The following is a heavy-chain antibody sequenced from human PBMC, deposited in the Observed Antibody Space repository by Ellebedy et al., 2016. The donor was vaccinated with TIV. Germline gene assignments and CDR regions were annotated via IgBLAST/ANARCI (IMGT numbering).Heavy chain of an antibody. CDR3: ARFPSIAARGY. CDR1: GLSVSTNY. Sequence: GESLKISXAASGLSVSTNYMSWVRQAPGKGLEWVSVLYSGGGTYYTDSVKGRFTISRDNSKNTLYLQMNSLRAEDTAFYYCARFPSIAARGYWGRGTLVTVSS. J-gene: IGHJ4*02. D-gene: IGHD6-6*01. CDR2: LYSGGGT. V-gene: IGHV3-66*01.